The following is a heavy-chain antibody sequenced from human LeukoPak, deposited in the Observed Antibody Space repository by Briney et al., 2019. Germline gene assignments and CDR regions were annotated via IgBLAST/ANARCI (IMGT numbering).Heavy chain of an antibody. CDR2: IYYSGST. CDR1: GGSISSGDYY. V-gene: IGHV4-39*07. CDR3: ARDLWFREMTNWFDP. D-gene: IGHD3-10*01. Sequence: SETLSLTCTVSGGSISSGDYYWSWIRQPPGKGLEWIGSIYYSGSTYYNPSLKSRVTISVDTSKNQFSLKLSSVTAADTAVYYCARDLWFREMTNWFDPWGQGTLVTVSS. J-gene: IGHJ5*02.